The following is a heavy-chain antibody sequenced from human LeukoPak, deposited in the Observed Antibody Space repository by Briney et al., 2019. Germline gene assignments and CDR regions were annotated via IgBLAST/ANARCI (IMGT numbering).Heavy chain of an antibody. CDR3: ARAQLQKADVLGKHYYYSGWDV. V-gene: IGHV4-34*01. CDR1: GVSFSGYY. CDR2: INHSGST. J-gene: IGHJ6*04. D-gene: IGHD5-24*01. Sequence: SETLSLTCAVYGVSFSGYYWSWIRQPPGKGLEWIGEINHSGSTIYNPSLKSRVTISVDTSKNQFSLKLSYVIAADTAVYYCARAQLQKADVLGKHYYYSGWDVWGKGTTVTVSS.